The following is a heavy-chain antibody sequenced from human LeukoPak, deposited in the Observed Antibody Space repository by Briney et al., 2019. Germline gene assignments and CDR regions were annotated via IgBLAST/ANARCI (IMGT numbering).Heavy chain of an antibody. Sequence: PGGSLRLSCAASGFTLSSYWMSWVRQAPGKGLEWVANIKQDGSEKYYVDSVKGRFTISRDNAKNSLYLQMNSLRAEDTAVYYCGAAGRDCSSTSCYGVDYWGQGTLVTVSS. V-gene: IGHV3-7*01. D-gene: IGHD2-2*01. CDR3: GAAGRDCSSTSCYGVDY. CDR1: GFTLSSYW. J-gene: IGHJ4*02. CDR2: IKQDGSEK.